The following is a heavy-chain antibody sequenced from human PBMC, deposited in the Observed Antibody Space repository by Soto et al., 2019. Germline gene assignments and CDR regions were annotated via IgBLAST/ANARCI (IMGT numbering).Heavy chain of an antibody. Sequence: GESLKISCKGSGYSFAGYWITWVRQKPGKGLEWMGRIDPSDSQTYYSPSFQGQVTISADKSISTAYLQWSSLKASDTAMYYCARVYYAQSHWFDPWGQGTLVTVSS. D-gene: IGHD2-2*01. V-gene: IGHV5-10-1*04. CDR1: GYSFAGYW. J-gene: IGHJ5*02. CDR3: ARVYYAQSHWFDP. CDR2: IDPSDSQT.